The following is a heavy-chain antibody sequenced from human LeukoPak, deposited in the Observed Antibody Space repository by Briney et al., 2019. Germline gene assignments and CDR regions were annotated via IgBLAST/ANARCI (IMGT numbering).Heavy chain of an antibody. V-gene: IGHV1-2*02. D-gene: IGHD2-2*01. CDR1: GYTFTSYG. J-gene: IGHJ6*02. CDR2: INPNSGGT. Sequence: ASVKVSCKASGYTFTSYGISWVRQAPGQGLEWMGWINPNSGGTNYAQKFQGRVTMTRDTSISTAYMELSRLRSDDTAVYYCARPGSTRTGYYYYYGMDVWGQGTTVTVSS. CDR3: ARPGSTRTGYYYYYGMDV.